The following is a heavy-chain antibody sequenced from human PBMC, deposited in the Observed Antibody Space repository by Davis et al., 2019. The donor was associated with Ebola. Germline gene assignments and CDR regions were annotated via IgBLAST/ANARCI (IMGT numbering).Heavy chain of an antibody. CDR3: ARGRNWWVRGNSWFDP. CDR1: GYTFTGYY. V-gene: IGHV1-8*02. D-gene: IGHD2-8*02. Sequence: ASVKVSCKASGYTFTGYYMHWVRQAPGQGLEWMGWMNPNSGNTGYAQKFQGRVTMTRNTSISTAYMELSSLRSEDTAVYYCARGRNWWVRGNSWFDPWGQGTLVTVSS. CDR2: MNPNSGNT. J-gene: IGHJ5*02.